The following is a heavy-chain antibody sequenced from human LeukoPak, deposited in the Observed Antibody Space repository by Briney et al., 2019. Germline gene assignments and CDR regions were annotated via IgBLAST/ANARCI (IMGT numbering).Heavy chain of an antibody. CDR2: IHYDGARS. V-gene: IGHV3-30*02. Sequence: GGSLRLSCAASGFSFSGYGMHWVRQAPGKGLEWVAFIHYDGARSYYADSVKGRFTISRDNAKNSLYLQMSSLRAEDTAVYYCARDPGYSLDYWGQGTLVTVSS. CDR1: GFSFSGYG. J-gene: IGHJ4*02. D-gene: IGHD5-18*01. CDR3: ARDPGYSLDY.